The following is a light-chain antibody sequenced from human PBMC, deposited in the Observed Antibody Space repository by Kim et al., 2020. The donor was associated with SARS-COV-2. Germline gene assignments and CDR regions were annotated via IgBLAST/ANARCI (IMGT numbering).Light chain of an antibody. CDR3: SSYTSSSGLMV. CDR2: EVT. CDR1: SSDVDDYNY. J-gene: IGLJ3*02. V-gene: IGLV2-14*01. Sequence: QSALTQPASVSGSPGQSITISCTGTSSDVDDYNYVSWYQQHPGKAPKLMIYEVTKRPSGVSYRLSGSKSGNTASLTISGLQAEDEADYYCSSYTSSSGLMVFGGGTQLTVL.